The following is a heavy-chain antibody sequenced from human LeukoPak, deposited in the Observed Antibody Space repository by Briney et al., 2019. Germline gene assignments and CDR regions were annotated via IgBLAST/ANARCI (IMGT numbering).Heavy chain of an antibody. V-gene: IGHV3-23*01. CDR3: ANLDLNVVVVAATRSAL. CDR1: GLTFYNYA. CDR2: LSGSGSST. Sequence: GGSLRLSCAASGLTFYNYAMSWVRQSPGKGLEWVSALSGSGSSTYYADSVKGRFTISRDNSKNTLYLQMNSLRAEDTAVYYCANLDLNVVVVAATRSALWGQGTLVTVSS. J-gene: IGHJ4*02. D-gene: IGHD2-15*01.